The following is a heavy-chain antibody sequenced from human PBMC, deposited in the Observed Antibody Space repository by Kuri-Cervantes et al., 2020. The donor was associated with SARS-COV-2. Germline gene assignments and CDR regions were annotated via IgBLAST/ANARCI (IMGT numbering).Heavy chain of an antibody. Sequence: ESLKISCVVSGNSFSDSYWSWFRQPAGKGLEWIGRSHPSGSTNYNSSLESRVTMSIDTSKKQFSLNLSAVTAADTAVYYCAKDRYFDGRGGYYELGYWGQGVLVTVSS. J-gene: IGHJ4*02. D-gene: IGHD3-22*01. CDR2: SHPSGST. V-gene: IGHV4-4*07. CDR1: GNSFSDSY. CDR3: AKDRYFDGRGGYYELGY.